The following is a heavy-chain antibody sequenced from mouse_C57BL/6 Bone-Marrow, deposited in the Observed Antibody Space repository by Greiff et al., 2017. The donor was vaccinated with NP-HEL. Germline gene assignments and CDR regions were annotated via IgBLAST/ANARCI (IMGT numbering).Heavy chain of an antibody. CDR1: GYAFTNYL. J-gene: IGHJ2*01. V-gene: IGHV1-54*01. Sequence: VQLQQSGAELVRPGTSVKVSCKASGYAFTNYLIEWVKQRPGQGLEWIGVINPGSGGTNYNEKFKGKATLTADKSSSTAYMQLSSLTSEDSAVYFCARRDYYGSSYWYYFDYWGQGTTLTVSS. CDR2: INPGSGGT. CDR3: ARRDYYGSSYWYYFDY. D-gene: IGHD1-1*01.